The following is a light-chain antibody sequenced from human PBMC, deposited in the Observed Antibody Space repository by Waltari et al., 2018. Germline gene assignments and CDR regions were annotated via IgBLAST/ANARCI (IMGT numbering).Light chain of an antibody. CDR2: EVS. V-gene: IGLV2-8*01. CDR3: SSYAGSNDPVV. CDR1: SSDVGGYNY. Sequence: QSALTQPPPASGSPGQSVAIPCTGTSSDVGGYNYVSWYQQHPGKAPKLIIYEVSKRPSGVPDRFSGSKSGNTASLTVSGLQADDEADFYCSSYAGSNDPVVFGGGTKLTVL. J-gene: IGLJ2*01.